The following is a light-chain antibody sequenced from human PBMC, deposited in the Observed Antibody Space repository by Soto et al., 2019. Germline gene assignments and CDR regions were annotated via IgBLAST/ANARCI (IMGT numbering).Light chain of an antibody. V-gene: IGKV1-12*01. CDR3: QQANSLPLT. J-gene: IGKJ4*01. Sequence: DIQMTQSPSSVSASVGDRVTITCRATQGISNWLAWYQQKQGQAPKLLIYAATSLQDGVPLRFSGSGSGAHFTLTLSALQPEDFATYYCQQANSLPLTFGGGTKVEIK. CDR1: QGISNW. CDR2: AAT.